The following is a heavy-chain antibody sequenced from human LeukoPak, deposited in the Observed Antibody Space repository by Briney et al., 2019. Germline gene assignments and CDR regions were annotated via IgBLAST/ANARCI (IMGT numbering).Heavy chain of an antibody. J-gene: IGHJ4*02. CDR2: ITNDNYDT. Sequence: GGSLRLSCAASGFTFSSHAMSWVRQAPEKGLEWVSSITNDNYDTFYADSVKGRFTISRDESKNTLYLQMKSLRAEDTAVYYCAREGISRKTDFDYWGQGTLVTVSS. D-gene: IGHD2/OR15-2a*01. CDR1: GFTFSSHA. V-gene: IGHV3-23*01. CDR3: AREGISRKTDFDY.